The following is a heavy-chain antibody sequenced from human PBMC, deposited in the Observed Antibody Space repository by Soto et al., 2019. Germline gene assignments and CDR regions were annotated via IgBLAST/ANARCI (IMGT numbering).Heavy chain of an antibody. CDR1: GCTFNYYW. Sequence: EVKLVESEGGLVQRGGSLRLSCAASGCTFNYYWMHWVRQAPGQGLVWVSHIHSDGSSTTYADSVKGRFTISRDNAKNTLYLQINCLRAEDTAVYYCARGDKGGFDLWGQGTTVTVSS. J-gene: IGHJ3*01. CDR3: ARGDKGGFDL. V-gene: IGHV3-74*01. D-gene: IGHD2-21*02. CDR2: IHSDGSST.